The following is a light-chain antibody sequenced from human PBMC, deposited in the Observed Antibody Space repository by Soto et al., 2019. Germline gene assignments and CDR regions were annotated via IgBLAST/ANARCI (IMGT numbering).Light chain of an antibody. J-gene: IGKJ2*01. V-gene: IGKV4-1*01. Sequence: DIVMTQSPDSLPVSLGERATINCRSTQSLLSRSTNKNYLAWYQQKAGQPPRLLIYGTSTRESGVPDRFSGSGSDTNFTLTITGLQAEDEAVYFCQQYYSTPYTFGQGTKVDIK. CDR2: GTS. CDR3: QQYYSTPYT. CDR1: QSLLSRSTNKNY.